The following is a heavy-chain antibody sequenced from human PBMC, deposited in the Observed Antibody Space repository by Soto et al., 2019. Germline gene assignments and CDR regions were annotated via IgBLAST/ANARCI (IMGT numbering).Heavy chain of an antibody. Sequence: GGSLRLSCAASGFTFSSYWMSWVRQAPGKGLEWVANIKQDGSEKYYVDSVKGRFTISRDNAKNSLYLQMNSLRAEDTAVYYCARGYDFWSGYLRFDYWGQGTLVTVSS. CDR3: ARGYDFWSGYLRFDY. CDR2: IKQDGSEK. CDR1: GFTFSSYW. J-gene: IGHJ4*02. D-gene: IGHD3-3*01. V-gene: IGHV3-7*01.